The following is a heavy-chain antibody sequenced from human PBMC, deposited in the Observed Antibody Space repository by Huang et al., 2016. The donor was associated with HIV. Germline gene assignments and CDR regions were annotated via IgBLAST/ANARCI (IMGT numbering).Heavy chain of an antibody. D-gene: IGHD3-16*01. Sequence: QVQLVQSGAEVRKPGSSVKVSCRASGGSCNNFGINWVRQDPGKGLEGMGVISPRFGTRNYVQRFKDRVTITAVETTGFVHLEVTSLRSDDTAVYFCAKRGGAWGSPYAFDLWGPGTMVTVSS. CDR3: AKRGGAWGSPYAFDL. CDR2: ISPRFGTR. J-gene: IGHJ3*01. CDR1: GGSCNNFG. V-gene: IGHV1-69*13.